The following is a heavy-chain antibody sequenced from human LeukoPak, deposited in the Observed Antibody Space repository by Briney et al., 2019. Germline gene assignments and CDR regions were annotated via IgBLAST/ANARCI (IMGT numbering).Heavy chain of an antibody. V-gene: IGHV3-30*04. CDR2: ISYDGSNA. Sequence: GGPLRLSCAASGFTFSSYAMHWVRQAPGKGLEWVAVISYDGSNAYYADSVKGRFTISRDNSKNTLYLQMNSLRVEDMAVYYCARVTTGAASYYYGMDVWGQGTTVTVSS. CDR1: GFTFSSYA. CDR3: ARVTTGAASYYYGMDV. D-gene: IGHD7-27*01. J-gene: IGHJ6*02.